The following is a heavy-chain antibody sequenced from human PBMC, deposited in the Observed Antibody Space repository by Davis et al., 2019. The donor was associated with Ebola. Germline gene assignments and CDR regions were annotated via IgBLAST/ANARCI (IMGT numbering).Heavy chain of an antibody. CDR3: ARDWGVAGY. J-gene: IGHJ4*02. CDR2: ISSSSSTI. CDR1: GFTFSSYS. V-gene: IGHV3-48*04. Sequence: GGSLRLSCAASGFTFSSYSMNWVRQAPGKGLEWVSYISSSSSTIYYADSVKGRFTISRDNAKNSLYLQMNSLRAEDTAVYYCARDWGVAGYWGQGTLVTVSS. D-gene: IGHD3-16*01.